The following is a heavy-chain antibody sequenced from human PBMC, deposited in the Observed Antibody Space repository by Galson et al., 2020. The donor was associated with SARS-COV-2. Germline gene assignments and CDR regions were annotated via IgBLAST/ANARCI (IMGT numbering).Heavy chain of an antibody. CDR2: IICNVFLT. V-gene: IGHV3-43*01. CDR3: VKDNAGGYFDF. J-gene: IGHJ4*02. D-gene: IGHD3-16*01. Sequence: GGSLRLSCAASGFSFSSFSLHFFPHSPFHFLSFFSLIICNVFLTYYPSSAKGRFTISRDNSRNSLFLQMLSLTPEDTAFYYCVKDNAGGYFDFWGQGTLVTVSS. CDR1: GFSFSSFS.